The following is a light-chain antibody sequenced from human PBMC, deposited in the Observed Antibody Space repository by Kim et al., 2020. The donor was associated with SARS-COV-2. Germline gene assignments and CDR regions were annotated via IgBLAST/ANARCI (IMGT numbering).Light chain of an antibody. CDR3: QQSYTTPRT. CDR1: QNIGTF. Sequence: SASVGDRVTITCRANQNIGTFLNWYQQRPGKAPKLLIFAASTLQSWVPSRFSGSGSGTDFTLTIGSLQPEDFATYYCQQSYTTPRTFGQGTKLEIK. V-gene: IGKV1-39*01. CDR2: AAS. J-gene: IGKJ1*01.